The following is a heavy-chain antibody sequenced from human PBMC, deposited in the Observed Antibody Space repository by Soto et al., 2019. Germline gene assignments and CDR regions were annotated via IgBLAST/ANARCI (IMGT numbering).Heavy chain of an antibody. CDR2: IKHDGSQS. Sequence: DVQLVESGGGLVQPGGSLRLSCIASGFTFSKFWMSWVRQAPGKGLEWVANIKHDGSQSYYEDSVKGRFTISRDNAKNLLYLQVNSLRVDDTAVYFCARLLLYSTSGRGWFDPTGQGTLVTVSS. D-gene: IGHD2-2*02. CDR3: ARLLLYSTSGRGWFDP. J-gene: IGHJ5*02. V-gene: IGHV3-7*03. CDR1: GFTFSKFW.